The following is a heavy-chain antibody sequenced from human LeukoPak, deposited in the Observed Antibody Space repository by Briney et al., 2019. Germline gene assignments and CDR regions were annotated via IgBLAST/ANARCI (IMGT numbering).Heavy chain of an antibody. Sequence: SETLSLTCTVSGGSISSSSYYWGWIRQPPGKGLEWIGSIYYSGSTYYNPSLKSRVTISVDTSKNQFSLKLSSVTAADPAVYYCARHVLYSSRYFDYWGQGTLVTVSS. CDR3: ARHVLYSSRYFDY. J-gene: IGHJ4*02. V-gene: IGHV4-39*01. D-gene: IGHD6-13*01. CDR1: GGSISSSSYY. CDR2: IYYSGST.